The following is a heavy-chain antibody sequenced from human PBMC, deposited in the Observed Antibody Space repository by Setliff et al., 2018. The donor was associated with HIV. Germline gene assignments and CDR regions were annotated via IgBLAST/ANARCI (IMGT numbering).Heavy chain of an antibody. CDR3: ARGYYGSDLQNAMDV. CDR2: IYHSGST. Sequence: SETLSLTCAVSGYSISTAYYWAWIRQSPGKGLEWIGSIYHSGSTYYNPSLKSRVTISVDTSKNQFSLKLSSVTAADTAVYYCARGYYGSDLQNAMDVWGQGTTVTAP. CDR1: GYSISTAYY. J-gene: IGHJ6*02. D-gene: IGHD3-10*01. V-gene: IGHV4-38-2*01.